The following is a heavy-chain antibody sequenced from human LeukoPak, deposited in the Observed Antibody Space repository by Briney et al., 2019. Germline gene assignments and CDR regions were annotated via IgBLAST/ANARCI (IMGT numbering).Heavy chain of an antibody. D-gene: IGHD3-10*01. J-gene: IGHJ4*02. V-gene: IGHV3-23*01. CDR3: AKTSAGIRGGYFDY. CDR1: GFTFSSYP. Sequence: GGSLRLSCAASGFTFSSYPMSWVRQAPGKGLEWVSLINDSGGNTYFADSVKGRFTISRDNSKNTLFLQMSSLRAEDTAVYYCAKTSAGIRGGYFDYWGQGTLVTVSS. CDR2: INDSGGNT.